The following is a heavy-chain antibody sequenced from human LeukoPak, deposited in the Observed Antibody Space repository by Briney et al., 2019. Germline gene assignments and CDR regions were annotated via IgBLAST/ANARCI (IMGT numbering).Heavy chain of an antibody. D-gene: IGHD2-21*02. Sequence: GGPLRLSCAASGFTFSNYAMGWVRQAPGKGLEWVSAITGDGSSTYNADSVKGRFTVSRDNSKNTLYLQMNSLRAEDTATYYCAKARIVVVTALDYWGQGTLVIVSS. CDR1: GFTFSNYA. CDR3: AKARIVVVTALDY. CDR2: ITGDGSST. J-gene: IGHJ4*02. V-gene: IGHV3-23*01.